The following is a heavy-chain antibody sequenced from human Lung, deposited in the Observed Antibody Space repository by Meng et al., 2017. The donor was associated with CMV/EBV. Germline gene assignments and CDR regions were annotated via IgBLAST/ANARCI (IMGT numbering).Heavy chain of an antibody. D-gene: IGHD2-2*01. Sequence: GESLKISCAASGFTFRSYEMNWVRQAPGKGLEWVSYISSSGSTIYYADSVKGRFTISRDNAKNSLYLQMNSLRAEDTAVYYCASLKDIVVVPAAKGSKYYYYGMDFWGQGTTVTVSS. CDR3: ASLKDIVVVPAAKGSKYYYYGMDF. V-gene: IGHV3-48*03. CDR1: GFTFRSYE. CDR2: ISSSGSTI. J-gene: IGHJ6*02.